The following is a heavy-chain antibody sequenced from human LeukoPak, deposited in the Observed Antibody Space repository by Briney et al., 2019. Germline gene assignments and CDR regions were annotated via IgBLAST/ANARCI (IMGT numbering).Heavy chain of an antibody. CDR1: GGSFSGYY. D-gene: IGHD3-22*01. J-gene: IGHJ6*03. V-gene: IGHV4-34*01. CDR2: INPSGST. Sequence: SETLSLTCAVYGGSFSGYYWTWNRQSPGKGLEWIGEINPSGSTYYNPSLKSRLTISRDTSKNQFSLRLSSVTAADTAVYYCARGRQEISMMLVVMTGVSYYLDVWGKGTTVTVS. CDR3: ARGRQEISMMLVVMTGVSYYLDV.